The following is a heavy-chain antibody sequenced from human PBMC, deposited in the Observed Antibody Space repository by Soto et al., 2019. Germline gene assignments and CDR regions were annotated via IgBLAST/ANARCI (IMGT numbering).Heavy chain of an antibody. J-gene: IGHJ4*02. CDR2: INPSGGGT. Sequence: QVQLVQSGPEVKKPGASVKVSCKASGYRFTGYYIHWVRQAPGQGLEWMGWINPSGGGTNFAQNFLGRVTMTRDTSISAAYMELSSLRSDDTAIYYCARTTVPNYYGDYWGQGTLVTVSS. V-gene: IGHV1-2*02. CDR1: GYRFTGYY. D-gene: IGHD3-22*01. CDR3: ARTTVPNYYGDY.